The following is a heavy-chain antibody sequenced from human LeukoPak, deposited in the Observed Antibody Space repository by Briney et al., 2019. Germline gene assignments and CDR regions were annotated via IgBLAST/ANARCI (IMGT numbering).Heavy chain of an antibody. V-gene: IGHV5-10-1*01. CDR2: FDPSDSDT. CDR3: ARLDDSSGYHY. D-gene: IGHD3-22*01. Sequence: RGGSLQISGQGSGSPFTSYWITWVRQLPGKGLDRMGRFDPSDSDTSYSPSFQGHVSISADKSMSTVYLQWSSLKASDTAMYYCARLDDSSGYHYWGQGTLVTVSS. CDR1: GSPFTSYW. J-gene: IGHJ4*02.